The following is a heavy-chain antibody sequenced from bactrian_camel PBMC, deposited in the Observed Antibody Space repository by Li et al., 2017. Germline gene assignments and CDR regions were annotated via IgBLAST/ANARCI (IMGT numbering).Heavy chain of an antibody. J-gene: IGHJ4*01. CDR3: AATPTKPDRAWHLLTPSEYFH. CDR2: IDRPGIT. V-gene: IGHV3S53*01. Sequence: HVQLVESGGGSVQAGGSLRLTCAVSGYTRRVGWFRQAPGKEREGVAAIDRPGITMYADSVKGRFTISKDNAKKTLDLQMNNLKSEDTALYYCAATPTKPDRAWHLLTPSEYFHWGQGTQVTVS. D-gene: IGHD7*01. CDR1: GYTRRV.